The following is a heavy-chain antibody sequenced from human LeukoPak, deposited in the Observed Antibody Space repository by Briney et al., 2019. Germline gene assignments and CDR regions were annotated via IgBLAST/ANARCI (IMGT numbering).Heavy chain of an antibody. V-gene: IGHV3-53*01. CDR3: ARVGDHFHWFLDL. CDR2: LYSGSDT. CDR1: GFTVSINY. Sequence: AGGSLTLSCAASGFTVSINYMNWVRQAPGKGLEWVSILYSGSDTYYADSVKGRFTISRDNSRNILFLHMNSLKAEDTAIYYCARVGDHFHWFLDLWGRGTLVAVSS. D-gene: IGHD2-21*01. J-gene: IGHJ2*01.